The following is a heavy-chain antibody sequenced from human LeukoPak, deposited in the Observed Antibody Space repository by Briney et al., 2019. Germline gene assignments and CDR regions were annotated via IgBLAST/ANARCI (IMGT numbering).Heavy chain of an antibody. D-gene: IGHD6-13*01. V-gene: IGHV4-39*07. CDR2: IYYSGNT. Sequence: SETLSLTCTVSGGSISSSTYYWGWIRQPPGKGLEWIGTIYYSGNTYYNPSLKSRVTISVDTSTNQFSLKVNSLTTADTAVYYCAREGRGQQLTPIDYWGPGALVTVSS. J-gene: IGHJ4*02. CDR3: AREGRGQQLTPIDY. CDR1: GGSISSSTYY.